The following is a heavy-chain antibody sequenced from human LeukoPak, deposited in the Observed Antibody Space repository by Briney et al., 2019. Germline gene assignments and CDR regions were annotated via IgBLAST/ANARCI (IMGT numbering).Heavy chain of an antibody. CDR2: INPSGGST. Sequence: ASVKVSCKASGYTFTSYYMHWVRQAPGQGLEWMGIINPSGGSTSYAQKFQGRVTMTRDMSTSTVYMELSSLRSEDTAVYYCARSLHLRFGGYCDWGQGTLVTVSS. D-gene: IGHD2-21*01. CDR3: ARSLHLRFGGYCD. V-gene: IGHV1-46*01. J-gene: IGHJ4*02. CDR1: GYTFTSYY.